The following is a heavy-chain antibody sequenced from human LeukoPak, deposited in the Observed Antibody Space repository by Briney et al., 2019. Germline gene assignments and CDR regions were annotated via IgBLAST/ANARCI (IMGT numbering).Heavy chain of an antibody. J-gene: IGHJ4*02. Sequence: ASETLSLTCTVSGGSISSSSYYWGWIRQPPGKGLEWIGSIYYSGSTYYNPSLKSRVTISVDTSKNQFSLKLSSVTAADTAVYYCASAVSGADDYWGQGTLVTVSS. V-gene: IGHV4-39*01. CDR2: IYYSGST. CDR1: GGSISSSSYY. D-gene: IGHD3-10*01. CDR3: ASAVSGADDY.